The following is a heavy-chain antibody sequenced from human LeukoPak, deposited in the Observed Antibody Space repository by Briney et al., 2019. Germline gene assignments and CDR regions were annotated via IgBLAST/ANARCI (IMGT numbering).Heavy chain of an antibody. CDR2: INSDGSST. D-gene: IGHD1-1*01. CDR1: GFTFSSYW. V-gene: IGHV3-74*01. J-gene: IGHJ4*02. CDR3: ARDRVPGHY. Sequence: GGPLRLSCAASGFTFSSYWMHWVRKARGKWLGWVSRINSDGSSTSYEDYVKGRFTSSRDNAQTTLYLQMNRLRAEDTAVYYCARDRVPGHYWGQGTLVTVSS.